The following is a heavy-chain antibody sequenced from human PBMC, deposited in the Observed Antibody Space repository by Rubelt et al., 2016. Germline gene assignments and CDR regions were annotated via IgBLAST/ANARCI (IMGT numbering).Heavy chain of an antibody. V-gene: IGHV3-7*05. J-gene: IGHJ3*02. Sequence: MSWVRQAPGKGLEWVANIKQDGSEKYYVDSVKGRFTISRDNAKNSLYLQMNSLRAEDTAVYYCARDRPKYYYDSSGVDAFDIWGQGTMVTVSS. CDR2: IKQDGSEK. CDR3: ARDRPKYYYDSSGVDAFDI. D-gene: IGHD3-22*01.